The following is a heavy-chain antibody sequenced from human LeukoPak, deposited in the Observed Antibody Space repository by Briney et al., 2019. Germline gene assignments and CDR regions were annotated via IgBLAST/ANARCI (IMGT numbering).Heavy chain of an antibody. D-gene: IGHD2-2*01. V-gene: IGHV4-34*01. CDR1: GGSFSGYY. CDR2: INHSGST. CDR3: ARLSLYQLLRGPSIDY. J-gene: IGHJ4*02. Sequence: SETLSLTCAVYGGSFSGYYWSWIRQPPGKGLEWIGEINHSGSTNYNPSLKSRVTISVDTSKNQFSLKLSSVTAADTAVYYCARLSLYQLLRGPSIDYWGQGTLVTVSS.